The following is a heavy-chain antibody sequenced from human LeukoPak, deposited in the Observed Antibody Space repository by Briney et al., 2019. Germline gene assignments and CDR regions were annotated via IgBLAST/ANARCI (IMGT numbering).Heavy chain of an antibody. J-gene: IGHJ4*02. D-gene: IGHD6-13*01. CDR2: INWNGGST. CDR1: GFTFDDYG. CDR3: ARDYPFGLVSSSWSPVFDY. V-gene: IGHV3-20*04. Sequence: PGGSLRLSCAASGFTFDDYGMSWVRQAPGKGLEWVSGINWNGGSTGYADSVKGRFTISRDNAKNSLYLQMNSLRAEDTALYYCARDYPFGLVSSSWSPVFDYWGQGTLVTVSS.